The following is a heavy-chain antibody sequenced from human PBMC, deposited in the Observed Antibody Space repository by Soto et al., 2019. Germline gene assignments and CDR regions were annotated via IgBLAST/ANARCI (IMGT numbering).Heavy chain of an antibody. D-gene: IGHD2-2*01. Sequence: GGSLRLSCAASGFTFSSYWMNWVRQAPGKGLEWVANIKHEGGGKNYVDSVKGRFTISRDSATNTVYLQMNGLGVDDTSVYFCAREAGYCSTTSCYRRAFDTWGQGTMVTVPS. V-gene: IGHV3-7*01. J-gene: IGHJ3*02. CDR1: GFTFSSYW. CDR2: IKHEGGGK. CDR3: AREAGYCSTTSCYRRAFDT.